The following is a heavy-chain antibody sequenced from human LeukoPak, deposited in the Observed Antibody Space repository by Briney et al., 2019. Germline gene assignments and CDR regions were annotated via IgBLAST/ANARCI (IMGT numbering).Heavy chain of an antibody. Sequence: GGSLRLSCAASGFTFSRSWMSWVRQAPGKGLEWVANIKEDGSEKYYVDSVKGRFTISRDNAKNSLYLQMNSLRSEDTAVYYCARQKVEWELPPWSAFDIWGQGTMVTVSS. V-gene: IGHV3-7*03. J-gene: IGHJ3*02. D-gene: IGHD1-26*01. CDR1: GFTFSRSW. CDR3: ARQKVEWELPPWSAFDI. CDR2: IKEDGSEK.